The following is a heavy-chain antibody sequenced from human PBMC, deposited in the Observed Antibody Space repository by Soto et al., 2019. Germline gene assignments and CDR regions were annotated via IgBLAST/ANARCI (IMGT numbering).Heavy chain of an antibody. CDR2: MSPGGNSQ. Sequence: GGSLRLSCAAPGFNFNIHALHWIRQAPGEGLEWVAVMSPGGNSQYYADSVKGRFTISRDTSKSTLYLQMTSLRPEDTAVYYCAKCGSGCYYSVWGQGATVTVSS. CDR1: GFNFNIHA. D-gene: IGHD3-10*01. CDR3: AKCGSGCYYSV. J-gene: IGHJ6*02. V-gene: IGHV3-30-3*02.